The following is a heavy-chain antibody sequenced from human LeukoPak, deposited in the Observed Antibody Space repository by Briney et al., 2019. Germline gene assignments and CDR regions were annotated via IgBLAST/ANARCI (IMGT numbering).Heavy chain of an antibody. CDR3: ARGGTYSYDAFHI. CDR1: GFSINNYW. V-gene: IGHV3-74*01. Sequence: GGSLRLSCAASGFSINNYWMHWVRQAPGKGLVWVSGISGAGSTTYYADSVKGRFTISRDNAKNTLYLQMNSLRAEHTAVYYCARGGTYSYDAFHIWGQGTMVTVSS. J-gene: IGHJ3*02. CDR2: ISGAGSTT. D-gene: IGHD1-26*01.